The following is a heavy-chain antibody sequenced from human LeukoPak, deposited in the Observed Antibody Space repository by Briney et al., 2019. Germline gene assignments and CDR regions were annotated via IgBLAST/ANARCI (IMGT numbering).Heavy chain of an antibody. J-gene: IGHJ4*02. CDR3: ARVPNDY. CDR1: GGSFSCYY. CDR2: INHSGST. Sequence: SETLSLTCVVYGGSFSCYYWSWIRQPPGKGLEWIGEINHSGSTNYNPSLKSRVTISVDTSKNQFSLKLSSVTAADTAVYYCARVPNDYWGQGTLVTVSS. V-gene: IGHV4-34*01.